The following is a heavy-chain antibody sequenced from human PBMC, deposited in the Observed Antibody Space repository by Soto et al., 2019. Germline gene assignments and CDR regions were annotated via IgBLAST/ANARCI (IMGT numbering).Heavy chain of an antibody. V-gene: IGHV3-30*18. Sequence: QVHLVESGGGVVQPGRSLRLSCEVSGLTFSNYGMHWVRQAPGKGLEWVAVISNEGRDERYADSVKGRFTISRDNSKNTLYLQMSSLRAEDTAVYYCAKGCGTGSSCYILDYWGQGTLVAVSS. J-gene: IGHJ4*02. CDR1: GLTFSNYG. CDR2: ISNEGRDE. D-gene: IGHD2-15*01. CDR3: AKGCGTGSSCYILDY.